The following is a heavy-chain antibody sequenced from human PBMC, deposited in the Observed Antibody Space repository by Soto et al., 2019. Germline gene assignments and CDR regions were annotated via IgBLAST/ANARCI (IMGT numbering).Heavy chain of an antibody. Sequence: QVQLQQWGAGLLKPSETLSLTCAVYGGSFSGYYWSWIRQPPGKGLEWIGEINHSGSTNYNPSLKSRVTISVDTSKNQFSLKLSSVTAADTAVYYCARLRRIAAAVRSYNWFDPWGQGTLVTVSS. CDR1: GGSFSGYY. D-gene: IGHD6-13*01. V-gene: IGHV4-34*01. J-gene: IGHJ5*02. CDR3: ARLRRIAAAVRSYNWFDP. CDR2: INHSGST.